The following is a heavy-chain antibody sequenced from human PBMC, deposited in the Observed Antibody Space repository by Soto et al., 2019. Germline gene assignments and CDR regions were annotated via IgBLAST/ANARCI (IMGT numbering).Heavy chain of an antibody. V-gene: IGHV3-30*04. D-gene: IGHD2-15*01. J-gene: IGHJ3*02. CDR2: ISYDGSNK. CDR3: AILPFGSLGPEDAFDI. Sequence: GGSLRLSCAASGFTFSSYAMHWARQAPGKGLEWVAVISYDGSNKYYADSVKGRFTISRDNSKNTLYLQMNSLRAEDTAVYYCAILPFGSLGPEDAFDIWGQGTMVTVSS. CDR1: GFTFSSYA.